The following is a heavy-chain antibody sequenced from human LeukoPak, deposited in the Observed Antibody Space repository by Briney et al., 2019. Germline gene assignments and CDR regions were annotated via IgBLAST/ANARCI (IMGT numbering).Heavy chain of an antibody. V-gene: IGHV4-39*07. CDR1: GGSISSSSYY. J-gene: IGHJ3*02. D-gene: IGHD4-17*01. CDR2: IYYSGST. Sequence: SETLSLTCTVSGGSISSSSYYWGWIRQPPGKGLEWIGTIYYSGSTYYNPSLKSRVTISVDTSKNQFSLKLSSVTAADTVVYYCATFSTVTRGFDAFDIWGQGTMVTVSS. CDR3: ATFSTVTRGFDAFDI.